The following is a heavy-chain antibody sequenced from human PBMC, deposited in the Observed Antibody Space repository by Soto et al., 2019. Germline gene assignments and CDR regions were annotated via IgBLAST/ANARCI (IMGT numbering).Heavy chain of an antibody. CDR3: ARGYRHYAH. V-gene: IGHV4-61*01. Sequence: SETLSLTCTVSGGSVSRDSNFWSWIRQPPGKGLEWIGYIYYSGPTRYNPSLESRVTISIDSSKNQVSLNLTSVTAADTAVYYCARGYRHYAHWGRGTLFPVSS. D-gene: IGHD4-4*01. CDR1: GGSVSRDSNF. J-gene: IGHJ1*01. CDR2: IYYSGPT.